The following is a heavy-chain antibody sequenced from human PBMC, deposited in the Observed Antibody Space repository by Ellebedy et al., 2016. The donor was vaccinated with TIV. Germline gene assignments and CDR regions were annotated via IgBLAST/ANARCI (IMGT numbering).Heavy chain of an antibody. CDR3: AREYCSSTSCNAGRYYYGMDV. J-gene: IGHJ6*02. V-gene: IGHV1-69*10. D-gene: IGHD2-2*01. Sequence: SVKVSXXASGGTFNNYAISWVRQAPGQGLEWMGGTIPILGVVNYAQKFQGRVTITADESTSTVYMDLSSLISEDTAVYYCAREYCSSTSCNAGRYYYGMDVWGQGSTVTVSS. CDR1: GGTFNNYA. CDR2: TIPILGVV.